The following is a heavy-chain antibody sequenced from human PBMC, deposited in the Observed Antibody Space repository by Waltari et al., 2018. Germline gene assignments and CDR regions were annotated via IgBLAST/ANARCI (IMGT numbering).Heavy chain of an antibody. V-gene: IGHV4-39*01. J-gene: IGHJ4*02. CDR1: GGSIRSSTYY. CDR3: ARHGRVVDVVVVVAATLIDY. D-gene: IGHD2-15*01. CDR2: IYASGGI. Sequence: QLQLQESGPGLVKPSETLSLTCTVSGGSIRSSTYYWGWIRGAPGKGLEWIGGIYASGGITYSPSLNSLVCLSVDTSKNQFSLQRSSVTAADTAVYYCARHGRVVDVVVVVAATLIDYWGQGTLVTVSS.